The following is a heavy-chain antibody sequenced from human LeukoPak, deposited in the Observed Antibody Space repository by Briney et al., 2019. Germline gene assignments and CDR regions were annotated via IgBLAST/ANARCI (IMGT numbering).Heavy chain of an antibody. V-gene: IGHV4-39*07. D-gene: IGHD3-16*02. J-gene: IGHJ4*02. CDR3: ARDLELSGYFDY. CDR2: IYYSGST. Sequence: SETLSLTCTISGGSISSSSYYWGWIRQPPGKGLEWIGSIYYSGSTYYNPSLKSRVTKSVDTSKNQFSLKLSSVTAADTAVYYCARDLELSGYFDYWGQGTLVTVSS. CDR1: GGSISSSSYY.